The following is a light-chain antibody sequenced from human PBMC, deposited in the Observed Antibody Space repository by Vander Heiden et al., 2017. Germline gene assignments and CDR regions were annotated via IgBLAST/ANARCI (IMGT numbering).Light chain of an antibody. J-gene: IGKJ3*01. V-gene: IGKV1-39*01. CDR2: AAS. CDR1: QSISSY. CDR3: QQSYSTPPIFT. Sequence: DIQMTQSPSSPSASVGDRVTITCRASQSISSYLNWYQQKPGKAPKLLIYAASSLQSGVPSRFSGSGSGTDFTLTISSLQPEDFATYYCQQSYSTPPIFTFGPGTKVDIK.